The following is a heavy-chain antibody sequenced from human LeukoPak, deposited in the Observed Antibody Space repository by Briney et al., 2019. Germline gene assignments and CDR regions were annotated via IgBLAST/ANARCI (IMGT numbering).Heavy chain of an antibody. V-gene: IGHV3-23*01. Sequence: GGTPRLSCAASGFTFSSYGMSWVRQAPGKGLEWVSSISSTGGTTYYADSVKGRFTISRDNSKNTLYLQMNSLRAEDTATYYCAKNGDRGAYCSGGSCYPYYYYNMDVWGKGTTVTISS. CDR2: ISSTGGTT. D-gene: IGHD2-15*01. J-gene: IGHJ6*03. CDR1: GFTFSSYG. CDR3: AKNGDRGAYCSGGSCYPYYYYNMDV.